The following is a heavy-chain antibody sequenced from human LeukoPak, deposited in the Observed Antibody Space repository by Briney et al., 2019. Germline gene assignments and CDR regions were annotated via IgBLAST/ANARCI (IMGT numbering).Heavy chain of an antibody. D-gene: IGHD6-13*01. Sequence: SETLSLTCTVSGGSTSSNSCYWGWIRQPPGKGLEWIGSIFYSGNTHYSPSLKSRVTISLDTSKNQFSLKLSSVTAADTAVYYCARDFTGYSGSWYGGFFDFWGQGSLVTVSS. V-gene: IGHV4-39*07. J-gene: IGHJ4*02. CDR2: IFYSGNT. CDR3: ARDFTGYSGSWYGGFFDF. CDR1: GGSTSSNSCY.